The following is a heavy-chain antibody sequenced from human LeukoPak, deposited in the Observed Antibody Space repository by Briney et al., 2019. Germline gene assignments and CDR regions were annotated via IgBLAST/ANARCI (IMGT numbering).Heavy chain of an antibody. CDR3: ARAESVLYLFDY. CDR2: ISAYNGNT. CDR1: GYTFTSYG. Sequence: ASVKVFCKASGYTFTSYGISWVRQAPGQGLEWMGWISAYNGNTNYAQKLQGRVTMTTDTSTSTAYMELRSLRSDDTAVYYCARAESVLYLFDYWGQGTLVTVSP. V-gene: IGHV1-18*01. J-gene: IGHJ4*02. D-gene: IGHD4/OR15-4a*01.